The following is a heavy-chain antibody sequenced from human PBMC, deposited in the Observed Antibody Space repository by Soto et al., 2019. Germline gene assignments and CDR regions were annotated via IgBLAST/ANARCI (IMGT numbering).Heavy chain of an antibody. CDR1: GFTFRSYA. V-gene: IGHV3-23*01. CDR3: AKDQGSSWYEIDY. CDR2: ISGRGDNT. Sequence: PGGSLRLSCAASGFTFRSYAMSWARQAPGKGLEWVSGISGRGDNTYYADSVKGRFTISRDNSKNTLYLQMNSLRAEDTAVYYCAKDQGSSWYEIDYWGQGTLVTVSS. J-gene: IGHJ4*02. D-gene: IGHD6-13*01.